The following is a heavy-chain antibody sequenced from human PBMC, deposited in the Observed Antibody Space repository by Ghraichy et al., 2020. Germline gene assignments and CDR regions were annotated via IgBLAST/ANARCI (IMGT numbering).Heavy chain of an antibody. CDR2: IFYSGTT. J-gene: IGHJ6*02. CDR3: AKSDGGNGYYYYGMDV. Sequence: SETLCLTCTVSGGSITGNPYYWGWIRQPPGKGLEWIGTIFYSGTTYFNPSLKSRLTISIDTSKTQFSLKLSSVTAADSAVYYCAKSDGGNGYYYYGMDVWGHGTTVIVSS. V-gene: IGHV4-39*01. CDR1: GGSITGNPYY. D-gene: IGHD4-23*01.